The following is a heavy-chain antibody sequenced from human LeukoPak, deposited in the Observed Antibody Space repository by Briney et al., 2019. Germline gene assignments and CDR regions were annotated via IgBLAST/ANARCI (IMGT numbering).Heavy chain of an antibody. CDR1: GFTFSSYG. CDR3: AHGTMYQLDY. V-gene: IGHV3-23*01. J-gene: IGHJ4*02. D-gene: IGHD2-2*01. Sequence: GGTLRLSCAASGFTFSSYGMSWVRQAPGKGLEWVSGILGGAGSTYYADSVKGRFTISRDNSKNTLYLQMNSPRAEDTAVYYCAHGTMYQLDYWGQGTLVTVSS. CDR2: ILGGAGST.